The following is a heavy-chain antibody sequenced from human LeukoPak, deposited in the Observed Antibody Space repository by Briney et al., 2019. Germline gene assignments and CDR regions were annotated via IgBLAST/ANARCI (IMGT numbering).Heavy chain of an antibody. CDR3: AREMMYYDSSGYLITDAFDI. V-gene: IGHV3-33*01. Sequence: GGSLRLSCAASGFTFSSYGMHWVRQAPGKGLEWVAVIWYDGSNKYYADSVKGRFTISRDNSKNTLYLQMNSLRAEDTAVYYCAREMMYYDSSGYLITDAFDIWGQGTMVTVSS. J-gene: IGHJ3*02. CDR1: GFTFSSYG. D-gene: IGHD3-22*01. CDR2: IWYDGSNK.